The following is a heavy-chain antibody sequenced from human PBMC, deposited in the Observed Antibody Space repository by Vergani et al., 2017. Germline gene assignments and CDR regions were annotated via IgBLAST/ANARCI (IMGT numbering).Heavy chain of an antibody. V-gene: IGHV3-9*01. J-gene: IGHJ3*02. CDR3: ARDTGAVAGTNEAVDI. D-gene: IGHD6-19*01. Sequence: EVQLLESGGGLVQPGRSLRLSCAASGFTFDDYAMHWVRQAPGKGLEWVSGISWNSGSIGYADSVKGRFTISRDNAKNSLYLQMNSLRAGDTALYYCARDTGAVAGTNEAVDIWGGGTMVTVSS. CDR2: ISWNSGSI. CDR1: GFTFDDYA.